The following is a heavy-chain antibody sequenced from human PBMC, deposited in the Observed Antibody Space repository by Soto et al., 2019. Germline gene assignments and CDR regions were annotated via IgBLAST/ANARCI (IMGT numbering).Heavy chain of an antibody. CDR2: ITDNGYTT. V-gene: IGHV3-23*01. CDR1: GFTFSSYT. D-gene: IGHD2-21*01. CDR3: AKCCQGGHIGTTDQ. Sequence: EVQLLESGGGLVQPGGSLRLSCAASGFTFSSYTMTWVRQAPGKGLEWVSLITDNGYTTYNTDSVKGRFTISRDNSKNTRYLQMNSLRAEDTAIYYCAKCCQGGHIGTTDQWGQGTLVTVSS. J-gene: IGHJ5*02.